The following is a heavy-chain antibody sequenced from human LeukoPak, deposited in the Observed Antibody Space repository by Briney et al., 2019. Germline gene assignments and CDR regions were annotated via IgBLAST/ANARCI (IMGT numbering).Heavy chain of an antibody. Sequence: SQTLSLTSAISGDSVSSNSAACNWIRQSPSGGLEWRGRTYYTSKGYNDYAVSVKSRININPDTSKDQFSLQLNSVTTEDTAVYYCAREGGVPGTQDYYYYGMDVWGQGNTVTVSS. CDR3: AREGGVPGTQDYYYYGMDV. CDR2: TYYTSKGYN. V-gene: IGHV6-1*01. CDR1: GDSVSSNSAA. J-gene: IGHJ6*02. D-gene: IGHD6-19*01.